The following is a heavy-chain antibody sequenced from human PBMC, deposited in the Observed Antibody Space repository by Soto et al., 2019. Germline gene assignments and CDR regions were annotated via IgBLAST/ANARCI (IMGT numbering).Heavy chain of an antibody. Sequence: GGSLRLSCAASGLTFRSCAMSWVRQAPGMGLEWVSTISGGGGGTYYADSVKGRFTISRDNSKNTLYLQMNSLRAEDTAVYYCAKARGASTAYDFDYWGQGIPVTVS. CDR2: ISGGGGGT. D-gene: IGHD5-12*01. CDR3: AKARGASTAYDFDY. CDR1: GLTFRSCA. J-gene: IGHJ4*02. V-gene: IGHV3-23*01.